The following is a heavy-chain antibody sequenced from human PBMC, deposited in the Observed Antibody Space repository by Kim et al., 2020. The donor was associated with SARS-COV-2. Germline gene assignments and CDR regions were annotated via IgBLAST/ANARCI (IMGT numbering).Heavy chain of an antibody. V-gene: IGHV1-69*13. D-gene: IGHD5-18*01. CDR2: IIPIFGTA. J-gene: IGHJ4*02. CDR1: GGTFSSYA. Sequence: SVKVSCKASGGTFSSYAISWVRQAPGQGLEWMGGIIPIFGTANYAQKFQGRVTITADESTSTAYMELSSLRSEDTAVYYCARARDPWIQTTTAFDYWGQGTLVTVSS. CDR3: ARARDPWIQTTTAFDY.